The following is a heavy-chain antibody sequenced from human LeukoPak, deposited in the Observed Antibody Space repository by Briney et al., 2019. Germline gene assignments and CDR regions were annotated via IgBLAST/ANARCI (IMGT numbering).Heavy chain of an antibody. Sequence: PSETLSLTCTVSGGSISSGTYYWAWIRQPPGKGLEWIGTIYHSGSTNYNPSLKSRVTISVDTSKNQFSLKLSSVTAADTAVYYCASRSAAAGPVYYWGQGTLVTVSS. V-gene: IGHV4-39*07. CDR1: GGSISSGTYY. J-gene: IGHJ4*02. CDR3: ASRSAAAGPVYY. D-gene: IGHD6-13*01. CDR2: IYHSGST.